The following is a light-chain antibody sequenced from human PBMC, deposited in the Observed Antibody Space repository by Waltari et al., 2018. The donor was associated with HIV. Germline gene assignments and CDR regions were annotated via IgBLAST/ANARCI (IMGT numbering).Light chain of an antibody. CDR2: GAS. CDR3: QQYNNWGIT. V-gene: IGKV3-15*01. J-gene: IGKJ5*01. Sequence: IVLTQSPATMSVSPGERATLSCRASQSVSSNLAWYQQKPGQAPRVLIYGASTMATGVPAMFSGSGSGTEFTLTISSLQSEDFAVYYCQQYNNWGITFGQGTRLEIK. CDR1: QSVSSN.